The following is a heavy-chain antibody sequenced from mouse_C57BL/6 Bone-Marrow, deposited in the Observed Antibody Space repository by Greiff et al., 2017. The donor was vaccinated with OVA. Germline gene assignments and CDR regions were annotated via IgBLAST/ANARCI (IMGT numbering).Heavy chain of an antibody. D-gene: IGHD4-1*01. CDR2: INPGSGGT. Sequence: VQLQQSGAELVRPGTSVKVSCKASGYAFTNYLIEWVKQRPGQGLEWIGVINPGSGGTNYNEKFKGKATLTADKSSSTAYMQLSSLTSEDSAVYVCAREEELGLVDYWGQGTTLTVSS. J-gene: IGHJ2*01. CDR1: GYAFTNYL. V-gene: IGHV1-54*01. CDR3: AREEELGLVDY.